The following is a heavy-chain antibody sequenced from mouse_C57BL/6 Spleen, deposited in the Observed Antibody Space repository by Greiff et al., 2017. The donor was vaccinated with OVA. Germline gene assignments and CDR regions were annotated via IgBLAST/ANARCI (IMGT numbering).Heavy chain of an antibody. CDR1: GYTFTSYW. V-gene: IGHV1-53*01. D-gene: IGHD1-1*01. Sequence: QVQLQQSGTELVKPGASVKLSCKASGYTFTSYWMHWVKQRPGQGLEWIGNINPSNGGTNYNEKFKSKATLTVDKSSSTAYMQLSSLTSEDSAVYYCARVTTVVPYAMDYWGQGTSVTVSS. CDR2: INPSNGGT. J-gene: IGHJ4*01. CDR3: ARVTTVVPYAMDY.